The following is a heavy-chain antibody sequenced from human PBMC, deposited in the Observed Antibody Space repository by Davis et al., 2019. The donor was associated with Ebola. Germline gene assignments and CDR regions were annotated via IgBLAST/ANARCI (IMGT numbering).Heavy chain of an antibody. V-gene: IGHV3-30*18. J-gene: IGHJ6*03. CDR2: ISYDGSNK. Sequence: GGSLRLSCAASGFTFSSYGMHWVRQAPGKGLEWVAVISYDGSNKYHADSVKGRFTISRDNSKNTLYLQMNSLRAEETAVYYCAKERYCSSTSCYHQTRYYMDVWGKGTTVTVSS. D-gene: IGHD2-2*01. CDR3: AKERYCSSTSCYHQTRYYMDV. CDR1: GFTFSSYG.